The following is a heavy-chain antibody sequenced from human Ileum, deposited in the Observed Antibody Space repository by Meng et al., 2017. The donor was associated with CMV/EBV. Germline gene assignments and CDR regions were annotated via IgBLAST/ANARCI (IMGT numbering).Heavy chain of an antibody. J-gene: IGHJ4*02. CDR2: IYSAGNT. CDR1: GFNVSSDF. D-gene: IGHD5-18*01. V-gene: IGHV3-66*02. CDR3: ARDLWGYNFGDY. Sequence: GESLKISCAASGFNVSSDFMSWVRQAPGMGLEWLSVIYSAGNTYYADSVKGRFTISRDNSKNTLYLQMNSLRTEDTAVYYCARDLWGYNFGDYWGQGTLVTVSS.